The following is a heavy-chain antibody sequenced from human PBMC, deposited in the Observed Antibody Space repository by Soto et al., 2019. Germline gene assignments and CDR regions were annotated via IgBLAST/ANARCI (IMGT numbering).Heavy chain of an antibody. Sequence: GTSSETLSLTCTVSGGSISSSSYYWGWIRQPPGKGLEWIGSIYYGGSTYYNPSLKSPVTISVDTSKNQFSLKLSSVTAADTAVYYCARHRVGSPYYMXVWGKGTTVTVS. D-gene: IGHD1-26*01. CDR2: IYYGGST. J-gene: IGHJ6*03. V-gene: IGHV4-39*01. CDR3: ARHRVGSPYYMXV. CDR1: GGSISSSSYY.